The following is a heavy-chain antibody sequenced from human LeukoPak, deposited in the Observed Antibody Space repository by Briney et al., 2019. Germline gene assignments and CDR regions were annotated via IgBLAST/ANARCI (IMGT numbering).Heavy chain of an antibody. CDR3: ARNDYGDYYYYYYMDV. J-gene: IGHJ6*03. CDR1: GGSISSYF. D-gene: IGHD4-17*01. CDR2: IHYSGST. Sequence: SETLSLTCTGSGGSISSYFWSWIRQPPGKGLEWIGYIHYSGSTNYNPSLKSRVSISVDTSKNQFSLKLSSVTAADTAVYYCARNDYGDYYYYYYMDVWGKGTTVTISS. V-gene: IGHV4-59*01.